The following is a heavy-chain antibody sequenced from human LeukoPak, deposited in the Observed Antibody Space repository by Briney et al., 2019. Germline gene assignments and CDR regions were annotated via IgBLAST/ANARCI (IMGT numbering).Heavy chain of an antibody. J-gene: IGHJ6*03. CDR1: GFTFSSYA. V-gene: IGHV3-30*01. D-gene: IGHD2-15*01. CDR2: ISYDGSNK. Sequence: GGSLRLSCAASGFTFSSYAMHWVRQAPGKGLEWVAVISYDGSNKYYADSVKGRFTISRDNSKNTLYLQMNSLRAEDTAVYYCARELPSYYYYYMDVWGKGTTVTVSS. CDR3: ARELPSYYYYYMDV.